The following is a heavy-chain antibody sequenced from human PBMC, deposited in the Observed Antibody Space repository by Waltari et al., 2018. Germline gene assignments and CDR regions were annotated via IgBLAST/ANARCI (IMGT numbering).Heavy chain of an antibody. CDR3: ARGRVPEISSGWGNPFDI. J-gene: IGHJ3*02. Sequence: QVQLVQSGAEVKKPGASVKVSCKASGYTFTSFPMHWVRQAPGQRLEWMGWINPANGDTKYSQDFRGRVTIVRDTSASTSYMELNSLRSEDMAVYYCARGRVPEISSGWGNPFDIWGQGTMVTVSS. D-gene: IGHD6-19*01. CDR1: GYTFTSFP. CDR2: INPANGDT. V-gene: IGHV1-3*03.